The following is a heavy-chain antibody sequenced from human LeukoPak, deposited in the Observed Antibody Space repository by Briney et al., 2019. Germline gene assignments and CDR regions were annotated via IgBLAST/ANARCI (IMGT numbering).Heavy chain of an antibody. CDR2: IYYSGST. D-gene: IGHD1-7*01. Sequence: PSETLSLTCTVSGGSISSSSYYWGWIRQPPGKGLEWIGSIYYSGSTYYNPSLKSRVTISVDTSKNQFSLRLSSVTAADMAVYYCARHTWAGTAYSYYYMDVWGKGTTVSVSS. CDR3: ARHTWAGTAYSYYYMDV. CDR1: GGSISSSSYY. J-gene: IGHJ6*03. V-gene: IGHV4-39*01.